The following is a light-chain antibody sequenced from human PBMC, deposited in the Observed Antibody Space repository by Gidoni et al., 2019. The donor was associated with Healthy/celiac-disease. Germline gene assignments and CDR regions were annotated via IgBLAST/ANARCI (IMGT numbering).Light chain of an antibody. CDR2: GKN. CDR3: NARDSSGKRV. J-gene: IGLJ2*01. Sequence: SSELTQDPAVSVALGQTVRITCQGDSLRSYYASWYQQKPGQAPALVIYGKNNRPSGIPDRFSGSSSGNTASLTITGAQAEDEADYYCNARDSSGKRVFGGGTKLTVL. CDR1: SLRSYY. V-gene: IGLV3-19*01.